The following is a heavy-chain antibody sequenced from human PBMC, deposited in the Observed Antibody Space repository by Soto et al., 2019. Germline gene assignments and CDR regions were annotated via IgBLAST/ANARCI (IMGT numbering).Heavy chain of an antibody. CDR1: GYSILIVNY. CDR2: IYQSCST. D-gene: IGHD1-26*01. CDR3: ARVLGAPLYYFDY. V-gene: IGHV4-38-2*02. J-gene: IGHJ4*02. Sequence: SETLSLTCPFSGYSILIVNYWGWIRQPPGKRLEWIGSIYQSCSTYYNPSLSSQATISVDTSKNQFSLKLSSVTAADPAVYYCARVLGAPLYYFDYWGQGILVTVSS.